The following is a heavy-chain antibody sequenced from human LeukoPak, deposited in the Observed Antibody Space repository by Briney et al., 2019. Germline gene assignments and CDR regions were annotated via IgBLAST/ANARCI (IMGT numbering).Heavy chain of an antibody. Sequence: ASVKVSCKASGYTFTGYYVHWVRQAPGQGLEWMGWINPNSGTTSYEQKFQGRVTMTRDTSITTVYMELTRLTSDDTAVYYCSRDRELASSSDSVLEGYWGQGTLVTVSS. CDR1: GYTFTGYY. V-gene: IGHV1-2*02. D-gene: IGHD6-6*01. CDR3: SRDRELASSSDSVLEGY. CDR2: INPNSGTT. J-gene: IGHJ4*02.